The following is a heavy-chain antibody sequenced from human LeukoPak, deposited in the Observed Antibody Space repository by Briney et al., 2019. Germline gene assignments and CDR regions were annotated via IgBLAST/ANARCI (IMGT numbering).Heavy chain of an antibody. J-gene: IGHJ4*02. CDR2: IYSSGST. Sequence: SETLSLTCTVSGASISGSGYYWGWIRQPPGKGLEWIGSIYSSGSTYYNASLQSRVTISIETSKNQISLRLNSVTAADTAVYYCARGLRYYDSSGYSFDYWGQGTLVTVSS. V-gene: IGHV4-39*07. D-gene: IGHD3-22*01. CDR3: ARGLRYYDSSGYSFDY. CDR1: GASISGSGYY.